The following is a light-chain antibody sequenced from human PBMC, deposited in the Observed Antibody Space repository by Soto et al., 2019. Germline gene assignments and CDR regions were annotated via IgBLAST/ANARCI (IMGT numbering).Light chain of an antibody. V-gene: IGKV3-11*01. CDR1: QTISTY. CDR3: QQRSNWPPT. J-gene: IGKJ2*01. Sequence: EVVLTQSPATLSLSPGERATLSCRASQTISTYLAWYQQKHGQSPRLLISDASNRATGIPARFSGSGTGTDFTLTISSLEPEDFVVYYCQQRSNWPPTFGQGTKV. CDR2: DAS.